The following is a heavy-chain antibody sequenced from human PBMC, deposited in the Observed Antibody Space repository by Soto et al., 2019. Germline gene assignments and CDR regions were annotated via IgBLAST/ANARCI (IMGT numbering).Heavy chain of an antibody. D-gene: IGHD2-21*01. CDR3: ARAQIPHWFVP. CDR2: IYHSGSA. J-gene: IGHJ5*02. Sequence: QLQLQESGSGLVRPSETLSLTCSVSGGSISSGGDSCSWIRQAPGKGLEWIGYIYHSGSAIYNPSLKSRVTMSADRSKNQFSLRLNSVTAADTAVYYCARAQIPHWFVPWGQGILVTVSP. V-gene: IGHV4-30-2*01. CDR1: GGSISSGGDS.